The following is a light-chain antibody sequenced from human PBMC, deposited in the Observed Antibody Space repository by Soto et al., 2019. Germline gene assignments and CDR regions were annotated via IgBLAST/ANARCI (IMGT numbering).Light chain of an antibody. Sequence: QAVVTQPPSASGTPGQRVTISCSGSSSNIGTTTVIWYQQLPGSAPKLLIYSDNQRPSVVPDRFSGSKSGTSASLAISGLQSEDESDDYCAACDVSLVVFGGGTKLTFL. J-gene: IGLJ2*01. CDR2: SDN. V-gene: IGLV1-44*01. CDR1: SSNIGTTT. CDR3: AACDVSLVV.